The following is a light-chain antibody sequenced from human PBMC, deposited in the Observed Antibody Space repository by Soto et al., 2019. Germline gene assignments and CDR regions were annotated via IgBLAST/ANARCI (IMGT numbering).Light chain of an antibody. J-gene: IGKJ1*01. V-gene: IGKV3D-15*01. Sequence: EIVMTQSPATLSVSLGERATLSCRASQSVSSNLAWYQLKPGQAPRLLIYGASSRATGIPDRFSGSGSGTEFTLSISSLRSEDFAVYYCQHYNYWPPWTFGQGTKVDI. CDR1: QSVSSN. CDR3: QHYNYWPPWT. CDR2: GAS.